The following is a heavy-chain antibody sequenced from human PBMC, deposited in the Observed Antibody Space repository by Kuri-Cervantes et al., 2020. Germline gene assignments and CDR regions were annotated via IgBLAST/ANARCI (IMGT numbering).Heavy chain of an antibody. J-gene: IGHJ3*02. CDR3: ARDFLGGQLPPVAFDI. D-gene: IGHD2-2*01. CDR1: GYTFTGYY. CDR2: INPNSGGT. Sequence: ASVKVSCKASGYTFTGYYMHWVRQALGQGLEWMGWINPNSGGTNYAQKFQGRVTMTRDTSISTAYMELSRLRSDDTAVYYCARDFLGGQLPPVAFDIWGQGTMVTVSS. V-gene: IGHV1-2*02.